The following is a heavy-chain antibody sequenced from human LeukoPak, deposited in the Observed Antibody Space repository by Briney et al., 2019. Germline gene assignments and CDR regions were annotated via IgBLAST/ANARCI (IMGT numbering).Heavy chain of an antibody. CDR1: GDSVSSNSAA. Sequence: SQTLSLTCAISGDSVSSNSAAWNWIRQSPSRGLEWLGRTYYRSKWYNDYAVSVKSRITINPDTSKNQFSLQLNSVTPEDTAVYYCARGNIIVMYCSSSTSCSNYYYGMDVWGQGTTVTVSS. J-gene: IGHJ6*02. CDR3: ARGNIIVMYCSSSTSCSNYYYGMDV. V-gene: IGHV6-1*01. D-gene: IGHD2-2*01. CDR2: TYYRSKWYN.